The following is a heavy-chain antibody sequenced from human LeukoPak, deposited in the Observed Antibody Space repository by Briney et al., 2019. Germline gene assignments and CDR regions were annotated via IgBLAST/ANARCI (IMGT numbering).Heavy chain of an antibody. CDR1: GGPFSHYY. V-gene: IGHV4-34*01. Sequence: SETLSLTCAVYGGPFSHYYWTWIRQPPGKGLEWIGEINESGSTNYDPSLKSRGTISVDTSKTHFSLNLTSVTAADTAVYYCASRIGRYLYYFGMDVWGQGTTVTVSS. CDR2: INESGST. D-gene: IGHD1-26*01. CDR3: ASRIGRYLYYFGMDV. J-gene: IGHJ6*02.